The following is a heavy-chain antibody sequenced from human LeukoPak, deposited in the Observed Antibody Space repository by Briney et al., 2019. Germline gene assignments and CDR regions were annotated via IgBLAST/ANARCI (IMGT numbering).Heavy chain of an antibody. CDR1: GFTFSSYS. D-gene: IGHD4-23*01. V-gene: IGHV3-21*01. CDR2: ISSSSSYI. Sequence: PGGSLRLSCAASGFTFSSYSMNWVRQAPGKGLEWVSSISSSSSYIYYADSVKGRFTISRDNAKNSLYLQMNSLRAEDTAVYYCAKHDYGGNPFDYWGQGTLVTVSS. CDR3: AKHDYGGNPFDY. J-gene: IGHJ4*02.